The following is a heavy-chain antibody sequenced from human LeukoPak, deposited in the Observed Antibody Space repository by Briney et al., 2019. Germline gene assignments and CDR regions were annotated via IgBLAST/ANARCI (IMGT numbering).Heavy chain of an antibody. V-gene: IGHV3-53*01. CDR2: IYSGGNT. CDR3: ARCYYDGSGFYSYFDY. CDR1: GFSVSNYY. Sequence: GGSLSLSCAASGFSVSNYYMSWVRQAPGKGLEWVSVIYSGGNTYYTDSVKGRFTISRDNPKNTLFLQMGSLRGEDTAVYYCARCYYDGSGFYSYFDYWGQGTLVTVSS. D-gene: IGHD3-22*01. J-gene: IGHJ4*02.